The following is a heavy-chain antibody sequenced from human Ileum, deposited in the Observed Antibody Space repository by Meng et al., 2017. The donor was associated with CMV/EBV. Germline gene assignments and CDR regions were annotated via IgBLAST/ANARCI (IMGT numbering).Heavy chain of an antibody. CDR2: VNPPTGGP. CDR3: AVRPTAYLQPFES. V-gene: IGHV1-2*02. J-gene: IGHJ4*02. Sequence: KASAYPFTGGYYIHWVRRAPGQGREWMGWVNPPTGGPHYAQKFQGRVTMTRDTSIATAYMDLSSLRYDDTAVYYCAVRPTAYLQPFESWGQGTLVTVSS. CDR1: AYPFTGGYY. D-gene: IGHD1-1*01.